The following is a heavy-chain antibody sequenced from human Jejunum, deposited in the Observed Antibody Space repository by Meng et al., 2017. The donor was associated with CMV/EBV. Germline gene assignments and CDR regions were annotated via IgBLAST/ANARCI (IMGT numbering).Heavy chain of an antibody. CDR1: TIYY. CDR3: ARDVGDDNSGRYYYGMDV. V-gene: IGHV1-46*01. J-gene: IGHJ6*02. Sequence: TIYYIHWVRQAPGQGLEWMGIINPSGGNTNYAQKFQGRVTMTRDTSTSTVYMELSSLRSEDTAVYYCARDVGDDNSGRYYYGMDVWGQGTTVTVSS. CDR2: INPSGGNT. D-gene: IGHD3-22*01.